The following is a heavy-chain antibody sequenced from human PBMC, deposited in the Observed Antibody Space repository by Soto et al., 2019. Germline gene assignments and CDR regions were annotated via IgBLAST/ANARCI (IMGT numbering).Heavy chain of an antibody. CDR2: IIPIFGTA. D-gene: IGHD4-17*01. V-gene: IGHV1-69*13. CDR1: GGTFSSYA. CDR3: ARETTTVVSYGMDV. Sequence: ASVKVSCKASGGTFSSYAISWVRQAPGQGLEWMGGIIPIFGTANYAQKFQGRVTITADVSTSTAYMELSSLRSEDTAVYYCARETTTVVSYGMDVWGQGTTVTVSS. J-gene: IGHJ6*02.